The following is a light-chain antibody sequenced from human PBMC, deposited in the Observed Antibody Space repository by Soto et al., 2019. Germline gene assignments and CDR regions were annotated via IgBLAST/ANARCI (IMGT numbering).Light chain of an antibody. CDR2: GNS. CDR3: QSYDSSLSGSHVV. CDR1: SSNIGAGYD. V-gene: IGLV1-40*01. J-gene: IGLJ2*01. Sequence: QSVLTQPPSVSGAPGQRVTISCTGSSSNIGAGYDVHWYQQLPGTAPKLLIYGNSNRPSGVPDRFSGSKSGTSASLAITGLQAADEDDYYCQSYDSSLSGSHVVFGGGTKLTVL.